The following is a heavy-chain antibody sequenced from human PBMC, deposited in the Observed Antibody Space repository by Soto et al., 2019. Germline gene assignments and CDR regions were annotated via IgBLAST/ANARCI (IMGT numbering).Heavy chain of an antibody. CDR1: GFTFSSYA. D-gene: IGHD2-15*01. V-gene: IGHV3-23*01. CDR2: VSIGGST. CDR3: AKRRGAGGHFDY. Sequence: GGSLRLSCAASGFTFSSYAMGWVRQGPGKGLEWVAVVSIGGSTHYADSVRGRFTISRDNSKNTLSLQMNSLTAEDTAVYFCAKRRGAGGHFDYWGQGAMVTVFS. J-gene: IGHJ4*02.